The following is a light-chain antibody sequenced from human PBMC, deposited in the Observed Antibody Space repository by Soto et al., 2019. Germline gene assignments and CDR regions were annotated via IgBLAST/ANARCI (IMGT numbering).Light chain of an antibody. CDR1: SNNIGNYNL. J-gene: IGLJ3*02. Sequence: QSVLTQPASVSGSPGQSITISCTGTSNNIGNYNLVSWYQQHPGKAPKFMIYEASKRPSGVSNRFSGSKSGNTASLTISGLQAEDEADYYCCSFAGSGTWVFGGGTKLTVL. CDR2: EAS. CDR3: CSFAGSGTWV. V-gene: IGLV2-23*01.